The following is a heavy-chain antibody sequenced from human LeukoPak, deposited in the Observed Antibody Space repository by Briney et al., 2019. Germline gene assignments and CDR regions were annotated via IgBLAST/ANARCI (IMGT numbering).Heavy chain of an antibody. CDR2: IIHSGST. CDR1: GGSFSGYH. Sequence: SETLSLTCAVYGGSFSGYHWSWIRQAPGKGLEWIGEIIHSGSTNYNPSLKSRVTISLDTSKNQFSLKLSSVTAADTAVYYCARNVPVVVAATKSGDWFDPWGQGTLVTVSS. J-gene: IGHJ5*02. CDR3: ARNVPVVVAATKSGDWFDP. D-gene: IGHD2-15*01. V-gene: IGHV4-34*12.